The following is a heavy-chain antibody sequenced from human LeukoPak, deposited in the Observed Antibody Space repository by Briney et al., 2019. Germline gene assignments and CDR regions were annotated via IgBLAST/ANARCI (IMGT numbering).Heavy chain of an antibody. V-gene: IGHV3-23*01. J-gene: IGHJ4*02. CDR1: GFTFSSYA. CDR2: ISGSAGST. CDR3: AKGSRYSSSWTFDY. Sequence: GGSLRLSCAASGFTFSSYAMSWVRQAPGKGLEWVSTISGSAGSTFYADSVKGRFTISRDNSKSTLYLQMNSLRDEDTAVYYCAKGSRYSSSWTFDYWGQGTLVTVS. D-gene: IGHD6-13*01.